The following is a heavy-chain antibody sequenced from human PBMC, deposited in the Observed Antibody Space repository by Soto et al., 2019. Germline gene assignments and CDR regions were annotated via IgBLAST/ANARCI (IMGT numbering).Heavy chain of an antibody. D-gene: IGHD3-22*01. V-gene: IGHV2-5*02. CDR1: GFSLTTSGVG. CDR2: IFWDDDK. Sequence: QITLKESGPTLVKPTQTLTLTCTFSGFSLTTSGVGVGWIRQPPGKALEWLALIFWDDDKRYSPSLKSRLTITKDTSKTPVVLTMTNMDPVDTATYYCASSSGYRIFDCWGQGTLVTVSS. CDR3: ASSSGYRIFDC. J-gene: IGHJ4*02.